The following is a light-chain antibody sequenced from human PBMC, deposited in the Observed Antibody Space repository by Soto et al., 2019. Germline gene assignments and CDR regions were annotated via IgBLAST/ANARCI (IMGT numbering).Light chain of an antibody. CDR1: QSVTTNY. Sequence: SKSLATLSVTQEERAALSCRASQSVTTNYLAWYQQKPGQAPRLLIYGASSRATGIPDRFSGSGSGTDFTLTISRLEPEDFAVYHCQLYGRSLLSFGGGTKVDIK. V-gene: IGKV3-20*01. CDR2: GAS. J-gene: IGKJ4*01. CDR3: QLYGRSLLS.